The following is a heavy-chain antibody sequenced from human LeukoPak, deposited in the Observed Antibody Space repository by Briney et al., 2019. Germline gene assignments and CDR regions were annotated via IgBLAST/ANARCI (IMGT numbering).Heavy chain of an antibody. Sequence: SETLSLTCTVSGGSISSYYWSWIRQPPGKGLEWIGYIYYSGSTNYNLSLKSRATISVHTSKNQFSLKLSSVTAADTAVYYCARGPGDYKQETYYYYYGMDVWGQGTTVTVSS. CDR3: ARGPGDYKQETYYYYYGMDV. CDR2: IYYSGST. V-gene: IGHV4-59*01. CDR1: GGSISSYY. J-gene: IGHJ6*02. D-gene: IGHD4-17*01.